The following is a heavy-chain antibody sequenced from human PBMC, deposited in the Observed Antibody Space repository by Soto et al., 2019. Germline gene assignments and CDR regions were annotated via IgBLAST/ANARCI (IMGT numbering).Heavy chain of an antibody. CDR3: ARDDSGYGDYFDY. J-gene: IGHJ4*02. V-gene: IGHV4-59*01. CDR1: GGSISSYY. CDR2: IYYSGST. Sequence: SETLSLTCTVSGGSISSYYWSWIWQPPGKGLEWIGYIYYSGSTNYNPSLKSRVTISVDTSKNQFSLKLSSVTAADTAVYYCARDDSGYGDYFDYWGQGTLVTVYS. D-gene: IGHD5-12*01.